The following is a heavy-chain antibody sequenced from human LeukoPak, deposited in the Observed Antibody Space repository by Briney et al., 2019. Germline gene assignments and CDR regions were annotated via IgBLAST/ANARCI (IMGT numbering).Heavy chain of an antibody. J-gene: IGHJ5*02. CDR3: ARENSGWFDP. D-gene: IGHD4-23*01. V-gene: IGHV3-33*01. CDR1: GFTFSSYS. Sequence: GRSLRLSCAASGFTFSSYSMHWVRQAPGKGLEWVAVIWYDGSNKYYADSVKGRFTISRDNSKNTLYLQMNSLRAEDTAVYYCARENSGWFDPWGQGTLVTVSS. CDR2: IWYDGSNK.